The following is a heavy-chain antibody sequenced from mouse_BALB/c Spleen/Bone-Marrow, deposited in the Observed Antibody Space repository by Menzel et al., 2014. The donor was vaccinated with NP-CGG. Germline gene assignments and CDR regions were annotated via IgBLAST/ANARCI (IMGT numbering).Heavy chain of an antibody. D-gene: IGHD2-1*01. CDR2: IDPYSGTT. CDR1: GYSFTGYN. J-gene: IGHJ2*01. CDR3: ARYGNFFDF. Sequence: EVKLQESGPDLEKPGASVKISCKASGYSFTGYNMNWVKQSNGKSLEWIGNIDPYSGTTNYNQKFKGKATLTVDKSSSTAYMQLKSLTSEDSAVYYCARYGNFFDFWGQGTTLTVS. V-gene: IGHV1-39*01.